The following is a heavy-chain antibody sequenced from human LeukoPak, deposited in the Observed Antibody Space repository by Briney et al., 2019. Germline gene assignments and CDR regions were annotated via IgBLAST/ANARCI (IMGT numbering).Heavy chain of an antibody. CDR3: ARDPPPKRRVHYYYYYMDV. CDR2: ISSSSSYI. D-gene: IGHD3-10*01. CDR1: GFTFSSYS. Sequence: GGSLRLSCAASGFTFSSYSMNWVRQAPGKGLEWVSSISSSSSYIYYADSVKGRFTISRDNAKNSLYLQMNSLRAEDTAVYYCARDPPPKRRVHYYYYYMDVWGKGTTVAVSS. J-gene: IGHJ6*03. V-gene: IGHV3-21*01.